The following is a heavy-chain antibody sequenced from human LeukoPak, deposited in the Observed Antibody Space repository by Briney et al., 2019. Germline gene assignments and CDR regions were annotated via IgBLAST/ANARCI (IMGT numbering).Heavy chain of an antibody. V-gene: IGHV1-46*01. Sequence: ASVKVSCKASGYTFTSYYMHWVRRAPGQGLEWMGIINPSGGSTSYAQKFQGRVTMTRDTPASTAYMEVSSLRSGDMAVYYCARARYETRIWPKSRYDYYYYMDVWGKGTTVTVSS. CDR1: GYTFTSYY. CDR2: INPSGGST. CDR3: ARARYETRIWPKSRYDYYYYMDV. D-gene: IGHD3-3*01. J-gene: IGHJ6*03.